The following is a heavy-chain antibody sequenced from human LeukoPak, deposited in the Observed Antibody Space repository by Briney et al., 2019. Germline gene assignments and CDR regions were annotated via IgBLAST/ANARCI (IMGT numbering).Heavy chain of an antibody. Sequence: GGSLRLSCAASGFPFNDAWMNWVRQAPGKGLEWVSYISSSGSTIYYADSVKGRFTISRDNAKNSLYLQMNSLRAEDTAVYYCAELGITMIGGVWGKGTTVTISS. CDR3: AELGITMIGGV. V-gene: IGHV3-11*04. J-gene: IGHJ6*04. D-gene: IGHD3-10*02. CDR1: GFPFNDAW. CDR2: ISSSGSTI.